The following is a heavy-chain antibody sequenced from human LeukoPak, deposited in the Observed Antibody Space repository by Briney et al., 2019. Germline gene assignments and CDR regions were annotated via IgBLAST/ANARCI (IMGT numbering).Heavy chain of an antibody. CDR2: IKQDGSEK. CDR1: GFTFSNYW. J-gene: IGHJ4*02. Sequence: AGGSLRLSCAASGFTFSNYWMHWVRQAPGKGLEWVANIKQDGSEKYYVDSVKGRFTISRDNAKNSLYLQMNSLRAEDTAAYYCARILSGYWGQGTLVTVSS. V-gene: IGHV3-7*05. D-gene: IGHD3-10*01. CDR3: ARILSGY.